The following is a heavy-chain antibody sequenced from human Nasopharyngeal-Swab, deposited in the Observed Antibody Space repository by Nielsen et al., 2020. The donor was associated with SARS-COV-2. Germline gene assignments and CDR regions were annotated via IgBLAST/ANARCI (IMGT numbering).Heavy chain of an antibody. CDR2: ISGSGSST. CDR1: GFTFSSYA. D-gene: IGHD6-13*01. Sequence: GESLKISCAASGFTFSSYATSWVRQAPGKGLEWVSTISGSGSSTYYADSVKGRFTISRDNSKNTLYLQMNRLRAEDTAVYYCAKGDSAAGSSSDYWGQGTLVTVSS. CDR3: AKGDSAAGSSSDY. V-gene: IGHV3-23*01. J-gene: IGHJ4*02.